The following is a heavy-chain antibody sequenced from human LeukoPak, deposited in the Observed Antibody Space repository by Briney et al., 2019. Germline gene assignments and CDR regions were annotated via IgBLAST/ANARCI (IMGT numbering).Heavy chain of an antibody. Sequence: PGGSLRLSCAASGFTFSKYGMHWVRQAPGKGLEWVAFISNDGNSKYYVDSVKGRFTSSRDNSKNTLYLQISSLRAEDTAVYYCAKQPDYDYYYYYYYMDVWGKGTTVTVSS. CDR3: AKQPDYDYYYYYYYMDV. CDR1: GFTFSKYG. CDR2: ISNDGNSK. V-gene: IGHV3-30*18. D-gene: IGHD4-17*01. J-gene: IGHJ6*03.